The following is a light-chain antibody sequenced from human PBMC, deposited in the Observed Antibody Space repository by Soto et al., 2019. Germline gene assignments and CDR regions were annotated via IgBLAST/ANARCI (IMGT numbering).Light chain of an antibody. J-gene: IGLJ1*01. CDR3: CSYAGNNNYV. V-gene: IGLV2-23*01. CDR1: SSDVGSYNL. Sequence: QSVLTQPASVSGSPGQSITISCTGSSSDVGSYNLVSWYQQHPGRAPKLILYEDTKRPSGVSNRFSGSKSGNTASLAISGLQAEDEADYYCCSYAGNNNYVFGTGTKVTVL. CDR2: EDT.